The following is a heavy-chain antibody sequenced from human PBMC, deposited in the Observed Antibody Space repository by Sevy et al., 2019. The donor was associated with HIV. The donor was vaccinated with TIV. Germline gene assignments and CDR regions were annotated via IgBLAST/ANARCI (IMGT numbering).Heavy chain of an antibody. V-gene: IGHV3-33*08. J-gene: IGHJ4*02. Sequence: GGSLRLSCVASRFTFSTYVMHWVRQAPGKGLEWVAVIWHDGNSEYYADSVSGRFTISRDDSKNTLYLQMNSLRAEDTAVYYCASEAGYGTDSRPFDYWGQGTLVTVSS. CDR2: IWHDGNSE. CDR3: ASEAGYGTDSRPFDY. CDR1: RFTFSTYV. D-gene: IGHD5-12*01.